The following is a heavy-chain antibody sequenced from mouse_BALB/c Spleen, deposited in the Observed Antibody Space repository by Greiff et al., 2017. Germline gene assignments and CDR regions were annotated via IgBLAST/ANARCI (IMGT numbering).Heavy chain of an antibody. CDR1: GFTFSSFG. CDR3: ARSPYYYGSTHFDY. CDR2: ISSGSSTI. J-gene: IGHJ2*01. V-gene: IGHV5-17*02. Sequence: EVQLVESGGGLVQPGGSRKLSCAASGFTFSSFGMHWVRQAPEKGLEWVAYISSGSSTIYYADTVKGRFTISRDNPKNTLFLQMTSLRSEDTAMYYCARSPYYYGSTHFDYWGQGTTLTVSS. D-gene: IGHD1-1*01.